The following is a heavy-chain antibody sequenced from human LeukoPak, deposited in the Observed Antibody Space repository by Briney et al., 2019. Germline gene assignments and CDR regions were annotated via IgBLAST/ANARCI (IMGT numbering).Heavy chain of an antibody. Sequence: PGGSLRLSCGASGFTFSIYWMSWVRQAPGKGLEWVANINQDGSEQYYVGSVKGRFTISRDNAKSSLYLQLNSLRAEDAAVYYCARVRSGLGYYHYYMDVWGKGPTVTVSS. CDR2: INQDGSEQ. D-gene: IGHD6-25*01. CDR1: GFTFSIYW. V-gene: IGHV3-7*01. J-gene: IGHJ6*03. CDR3: ARVRSGLGYYHYYMDV.